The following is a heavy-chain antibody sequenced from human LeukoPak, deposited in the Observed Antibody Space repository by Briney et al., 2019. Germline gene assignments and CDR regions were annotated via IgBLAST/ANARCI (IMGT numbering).Heavy chain of an antibody. J-gene: IGHJ5*02. Sequence: GASVKVSCKVSGYTLTDYYMHWVPQAPGKGLEWMGLVDPEDGETIYAEKFQGRVTITADTSTDTAYMELSSLRSEDTAVYYCATLRPPDIVVVPAAISAPPNWFDPWGQGNLVTVSS. CDR2: VDPEDGET. D-gene: IGHD2-2*01. CDR3: ATLRPPDIVVVPAAISAPPNWFDP. V-gene: IGHV1-69-2*01. CDR1: GYTLTDYY.